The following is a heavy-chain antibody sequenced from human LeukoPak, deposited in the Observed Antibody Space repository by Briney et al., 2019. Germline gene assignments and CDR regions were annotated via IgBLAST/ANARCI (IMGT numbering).Heavy chain of an antibody. CDR2: ISGSGGST. V-gene: IGHV3-23*01. CDR3: AKNAGITMIEVDNWFDL. Sequence: GGSLRLSCAASGFTFSSYAMSWVRQAPGKGLEWVSAISGSGGSTYYADSAKGRFTISRDNSKNTLYLQMNSLRAEDTAVYYCAKNAGITMIEVDNWFDLWGQGTLVTVSS. CDR1: GFTFSSYA. J-gene: IGHJ5*02. D-gene: IGHD3-22*01.